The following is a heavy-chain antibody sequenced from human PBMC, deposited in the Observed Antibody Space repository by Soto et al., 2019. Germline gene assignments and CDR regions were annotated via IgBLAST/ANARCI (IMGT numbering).Heavy chain of an antibody. J-gene: IGHJ4*02. D-gene: IGHD2-15*01. CDR2: IYNSGST. V-gene: IGHV4-31*03. Sequence: PSETLSLTCTVSGGSISSGGYYWSWIRQHPRKGLEWIGYIYNSGSTYYNPSLKSRVTISVDTSKNQFSLKLSSVTAADTAVYYCAREMVDCSGGSCYSKFDYWGQGTLVTVSS. CDR1: GGSISSGGYY. CDR3: AREMVDCSGGSCYSKFDY.